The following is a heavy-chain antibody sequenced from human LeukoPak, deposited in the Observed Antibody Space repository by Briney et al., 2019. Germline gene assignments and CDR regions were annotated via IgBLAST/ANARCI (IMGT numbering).Heavy chain of an antibody. Sequence: SETLSLTCTVSGGSISSYYWSWIRQPPGKGLEWIGYIYYSGSTNYNPSLKSRVTVSVDTSKNQFSLKLSSVTAADTAVYYCARINDYGGNSVDYWGQGTLVTVAS. CDR1: GGSISSYY. CDR2: IYYSGST. CDR3: ARINDYGGNSVDY. D-gene: IGHD4-23*01. J-gene: IGHJ4*02. V-gene: IGHV4-59*01.